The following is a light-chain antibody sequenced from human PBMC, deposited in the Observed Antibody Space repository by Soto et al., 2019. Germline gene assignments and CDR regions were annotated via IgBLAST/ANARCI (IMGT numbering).Light chain of an antibody. CDR3: SSYTSSNTLEV. CDR2: EVS. J-gene: IGLJ1*01. CDR1: SRDVGGSNY. V-gene: IGLV2-14*01. Sequence: QSVLIQPASVSGSPGQSITISCTGNSRDVGGSNYVSWYQHHPHRAPKLLIYEVSYRPSGVSSRFSGSKSGNTASLTISGLQAEDEADYYCSSYTSSNTLEVFGVGTKVTVL.